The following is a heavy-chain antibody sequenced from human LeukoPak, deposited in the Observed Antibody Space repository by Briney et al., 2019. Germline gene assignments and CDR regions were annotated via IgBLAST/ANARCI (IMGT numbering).Heavy chain of an antibody. Sequence: PGGSLRLSCAASEFTFSSYSMNWVRQAPGKGLEWVSSISSSSSYIYYADSVKGRFTISRDNAKNSLYLQMNSLRAEDTAVYYCARDGGYCSSTSCYYGIDYWGQGTLVTVSS. CDR3: ARDGGYCSSTSCYYGIDY. J-gene: IGHJ4*02. V-gene: IGHV3-21*01. D-gene: IGHD2-2*01. CDR1: EFTFSSYS. CDR2: ISSSSSYI.